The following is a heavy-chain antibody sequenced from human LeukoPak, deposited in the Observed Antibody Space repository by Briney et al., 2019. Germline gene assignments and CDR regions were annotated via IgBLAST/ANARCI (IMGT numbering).Heavy chain of an antibody. D-gene: IGHD2-2*01. CDR2: INHSGST. J-gene: IGHJ1*01. Sequence: SETLSLTCAVYGGSFSGYYRSWIRQPPGKGLEWIGEINHSGSTNYNPSLKSRVTISVDTSKNQFSLKLSSVTAADTAVYYCARGSGYQLLSRQYFQHWGQGTLVTVSS. CDR1: GGSFSGYY. CDR3: ARGSGYQLLSRQYFQH. V-gene: IGHV4-34*01.